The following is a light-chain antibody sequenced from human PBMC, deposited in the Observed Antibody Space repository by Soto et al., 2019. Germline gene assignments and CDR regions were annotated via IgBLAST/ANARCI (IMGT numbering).Light chain of an antibody. J-gene: IGKJ4*01. CDR1: QSVSSN. CDR2: GAS. Sequence: DIVMTQSPATLSVSPGERATLSCRASQSVSSNLAWYQQKPGQAPRFLIYGASTRATGIPARFSGSGSGTEFTLTISSLQSEDFAVYYCQQYDNWPLTFGGGTKVEIK. CDR3: QQYDNWPLT. V-gene: IGKV3-15*01.